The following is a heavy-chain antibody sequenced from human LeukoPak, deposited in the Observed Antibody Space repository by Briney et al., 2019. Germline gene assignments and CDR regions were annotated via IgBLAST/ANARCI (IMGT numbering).Heavy chain of an antibody. J-gene: IGHJ3*02. V-gene: IGHV3-11*01. Sequence: GGSLRLSCAASGFTFSDYYMSWLRQAPGKGLVGVSYISSSGSTIYYADSVKGRFTISRDNAKNSLYLQMNSLRAEDTAVYYCARHRSGGSQDDAFDIWGQGTLVTVSS. CDR2: ISSSGSTI. CDR3: ARHRSGGSQDDAFDI. D-gene: IGHD2-15*01. CDR1: GFTFSDYY.